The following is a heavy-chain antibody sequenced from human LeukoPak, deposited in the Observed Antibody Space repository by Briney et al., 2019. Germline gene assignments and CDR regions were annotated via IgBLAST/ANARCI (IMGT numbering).Heavy chain of an antibody. Sequence: ASVKVSCKASGYSFTNYDINWVRQATGQGLEWMGWMNPKSGDTGYSQKFQGRVFITRDTSINTAYMELSSLGSDDTAVYYCARDPEGQVPAASDYWGQGTLVTVSS. CDR3: ARDPEGQVPAASDY. V-gene: IGHV1-8*03. J-gene: IGHJ4*02. CDR1: GYSFTNYD. CDR2: MNPKSGDT. D-gene: IGHD2-2*01.